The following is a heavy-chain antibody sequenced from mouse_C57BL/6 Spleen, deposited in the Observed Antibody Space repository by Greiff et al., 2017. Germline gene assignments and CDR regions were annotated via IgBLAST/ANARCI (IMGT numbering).Heavy chain of an antibody. CDR3: ARSHPGDYFDY. Sequence: VQLQQSGPELVKPGASVKISCKASGYAFSSSWMNWVKQRPGKGLEWIGRIYPGDGDTNYNGKFKGKATLTADKSSSTAYMQLSSLTSEDSAVYFCARSHPGDYFDYWGQGTTLTVSS. CDR2: IYPGDGDT. CDR1: GYAFSSSW. J-gene: IGHJ2*01. V-gene: IGHV1-82*01.